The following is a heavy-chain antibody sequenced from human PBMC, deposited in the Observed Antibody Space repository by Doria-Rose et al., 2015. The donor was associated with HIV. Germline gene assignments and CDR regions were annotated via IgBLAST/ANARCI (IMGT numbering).Heavy chain of an antibody. CDR2: IFTKDER. CDR1: GVSLSSPGMG. Sequence: SGPVLVKPTETLMLTCTVSGVSLSSPGMGVSWIRQPPGKALEWLANIFTKDERSYKTSLKSRLTISRCTSKSQVVLTMTDMDPVDTATYYCARIKSSRWYHKYYFDFWGQGTLVIVSA. D-gene: IGHD6-13*01. V-gene: IGHV2-26*01. CDR3: ARIKSSRWYHKYYFDF. J-gene: IGHJ4*02.